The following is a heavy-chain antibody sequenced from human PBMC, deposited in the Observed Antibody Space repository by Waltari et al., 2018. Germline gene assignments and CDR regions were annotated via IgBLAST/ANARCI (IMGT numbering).Heavy chain of an antibody. CDR3: AKEIYRIGRPCFDY. V-gene: IGHV3-23*01. D-gene: IGHD6-19*01. Sequence: QLLESGGGWRQAGGSLRLSCATAGFTFSNHAMSWVRQAPGKGPEWVSGITSGGGDTYYTDSVRGRFTISRDNSKNTVYLQMNSLRHEDTAVYYCAKEIYRIGRPCFDYWGQGVRVTVSS. J-gene: IGHJ4*02. CDR2: ITSGGGDT. CDR1: GFTFSNHA.